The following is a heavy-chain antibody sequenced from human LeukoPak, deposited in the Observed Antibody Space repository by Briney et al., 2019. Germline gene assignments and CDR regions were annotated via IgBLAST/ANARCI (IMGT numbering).Heavy chain of an antibody. CDR1: GFSFDDYG. D-gene: IGHD3-22*01. Sequence: GGSLRPSCAASGFSFDDYGLTWVRQAPGKGLEWVSGINWNGDSTDYADSVKGRFTISRDNAKNSLYLQINSLRAEDTALYYCARDLRVVITGSFDSWGQGTLVTVSS. V-gene: IGHV3-20*04. J-gene: IGHJ4*02. CDR2: INWNGDST. CDR3: ARDLRVVITGSFDS.